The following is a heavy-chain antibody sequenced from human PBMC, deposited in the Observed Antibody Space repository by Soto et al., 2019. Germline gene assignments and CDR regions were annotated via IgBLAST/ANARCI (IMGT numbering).Heavy chain of an antibody. J-gene: IGHJ4*02. CDR2: INHSGST. D-gene: IGHD2-15*01. CDR3: ARGRGGSSVLDY. Sequence: QVQLQQWGAGLLKPSETLSLTCAVYGGSFSGYYWSWIRQPPGKGLEWIGEINHSGSTNYNPSLKSRVTISVDTSKNQFSLKLSSVTAADTAVYYCARGRGGSSVLDYWGQGTLVTVSS. CDR1: GGSFSGYY. V-gene: IGHV4-34*01.